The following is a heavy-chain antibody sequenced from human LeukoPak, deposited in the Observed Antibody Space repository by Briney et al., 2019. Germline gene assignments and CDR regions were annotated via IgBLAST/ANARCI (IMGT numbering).Heavy chain of an antibody. CDR1: GFTFSNYW. CDR2: LNGDGDYT. CDR3: VRGSNGWSGMDV. Sequence: GGSLRLSCAVSGFTFSNYWMYWVRQGPGKGLVWVSRLNGDGDYTNYEDSVKGRFTIFRDNAKNTLYLQMNSLRAEDTAVYYCVRGSNGWSGMDVWGQGTTVTVSS. V-gene: IGHV3-74*01. D-gene: IGHD6-19*01. J-gene: IGHJ6*02.